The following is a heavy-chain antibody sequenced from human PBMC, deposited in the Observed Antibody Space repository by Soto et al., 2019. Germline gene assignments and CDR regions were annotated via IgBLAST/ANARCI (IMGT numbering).Heavy chain of an antibody. Sequence: QVQLVQSGAEVKKPGSSVRVSCKASGGTPSNSAFSWVRQAPGQGLEWMGGIIPVFGIVKYAQNLEGRVTITAEECTNTAYVERKSQRYEDRAVYYCRSGRIVVDGSRASYSMDVWGQGTTVTVSS. V-gene: IGHV1-69*01. CDR3: RSGRIVVDGSRASYSMDV. CDR1: GGTPSNSA. D-gene: IGHD6-19*01. J-gene: IGHJ6*01. CDR2: IIPVFGIV.